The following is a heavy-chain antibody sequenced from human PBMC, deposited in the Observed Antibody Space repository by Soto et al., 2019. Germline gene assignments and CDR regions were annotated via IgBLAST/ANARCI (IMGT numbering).Heavy chain of an antibody. V-gene: IGHV1-24*01. J-gene: IGHJ3*02. CDR1: GYTLTELS. CDR2: FDPEDGET. Sequence: ASVKVSCKVSGYTLTELSMHWVRQAPGKGLEWMGGFDPEDGETIYAQKFQGRVTMTEDTSTDTAYMELSGLRSEDTAVYYCATDRAVVVPAADAFDIWGQGTMVTVSS. D-gene: IGHD2-2*01. CDR3: ATDRAVVVPAADAFDI.